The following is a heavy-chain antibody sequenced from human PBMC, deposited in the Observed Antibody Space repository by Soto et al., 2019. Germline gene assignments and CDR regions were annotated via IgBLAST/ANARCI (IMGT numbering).Heavy chain of an antibody. CDR1: GGSFSGYY. CDR3: ARGGGMVRRDYYGMDV. CDR2: INHSGST. J-gene: IGHJ6*02. D-gene: IGHD2-8*01. V-gene: IGHV4-34*01. Sequence: TLSLTCAVYGGSFSGYYWSWIRQPPGKGLEWIGEINHSGSTNYNPSLKSRVTIPVDTSKNQFSLKLSSVTAADTAVYYCARGGGMVRRDYYGMDVWGQGTTVTVSS.